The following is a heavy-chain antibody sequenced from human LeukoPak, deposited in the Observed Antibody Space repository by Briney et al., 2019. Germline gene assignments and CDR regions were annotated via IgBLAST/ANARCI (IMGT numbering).Heavy chain of an antibody. CDR2: IYVTGT. D-gene: IGHD3-16*02. CDR1: GGSIGTYY. CDR3: ARHIGGGIEDMDV. V-gene: IGHV4-59*08. J-gene: IGHJ6*03. Sequence: SETLSLTCTVSGGSIGTYYWSWVRQSPGTGLEWIGYIYVTGTRYNPYLQSRVTISVDRSRNRFFLKMTSVTAADTAVYYCARHIGGGIEDMDVWGRGTKVTVSS.